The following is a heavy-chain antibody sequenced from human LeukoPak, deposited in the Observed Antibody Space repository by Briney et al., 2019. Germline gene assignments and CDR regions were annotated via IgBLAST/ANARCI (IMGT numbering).Heavy chain of an antibody. CDR1: GGSISSYY. D-gene: IGHD4-17*01. Sequence: SETLSLTCTVSGGSISSYYWSWIRQPPGTGLEWIGYIYYSGSTNYNPSLKSRVTISVDTSKNQFSLKLSSVTAADTAVYYCARYGDYEMFDYWGQGTLVTVSS. J-gene: IGHJ4*02. CDR3: ARYGDYEMFDY. CDR2: IYYSGST. V-gene: IGHV4-59*01.